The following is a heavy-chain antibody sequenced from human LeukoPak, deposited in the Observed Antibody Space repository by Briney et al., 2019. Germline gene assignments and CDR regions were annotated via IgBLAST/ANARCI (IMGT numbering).Heavy chain of an antibody. CDR1: GFTFSSYG. D-gene: IGHD3-22*01. V-gene: IGHV3-48*04. Sequence: PGRSLRLSCAASGFTFSSYGMHWVRQAPGKGLDWVSYISSGGDTTYYADSVKGRFTISRDNAKNSLYLQMNSLRAEDTAVYYCARDNYDTGGYYFDWGQGTLVTVSS. J-gene: IGHJ4*02. CDR2: ISSGGDTT. CDR3: ARDNYDTGGYYFD.